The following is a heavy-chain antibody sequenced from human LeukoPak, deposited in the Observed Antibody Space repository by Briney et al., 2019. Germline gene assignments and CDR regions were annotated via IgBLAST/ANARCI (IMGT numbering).Heavy chain of an antibody. Sequence: PGGSLRLSCAASGFTFSSYWMSWVRQAPGKGLEGVANINQNGSKEYYADSGKGRFTISRDDPKNALYLQMKSLRAEDTAIYYCARDLPDYWGRGTLVTVSS. CDR2: INQNGSKE. V-gene: IGHV3-7*01. J-gene: IGHJ4*02. CDR1: GFTFSSYW. CDR3: ARDLPDY.